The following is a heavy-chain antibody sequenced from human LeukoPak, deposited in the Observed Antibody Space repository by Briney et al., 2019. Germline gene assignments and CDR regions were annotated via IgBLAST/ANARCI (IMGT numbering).Heavy chain of an antibody. CDR2: IYYSGST. CDR3: ARAPGDCSSTSCYGGNWFDP. Sequence: KPSETLSLTCTVSGGSISSYYWSWIRQPPGKGLEWIGYIYYSGSTNYNPSLKSRVTISVDTSKNQFSLKLSSVTAADTAVYYCARAPGDCSSTSCYGGNWFDPWGQGTLVTVSS. V-gene: IGHV4-59*12. CDR1: GGSISSYY. J-gene: IGHJ5*02. D-gene: IGHD2-2*01.